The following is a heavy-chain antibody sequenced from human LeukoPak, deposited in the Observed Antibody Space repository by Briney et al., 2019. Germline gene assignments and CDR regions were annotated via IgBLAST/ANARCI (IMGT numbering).Heavy chain of an antibody. CDR2: IYTSRST. CDR1: GGSISSGSYY. CDR3: ARGRKTAVFSFVDY. V-gene: IGHV4-61*02. Sequence: SQTLSLTCTVSGGSISSGSYYWSWIRQPAGKGLEWIGRIYTSRSTNYNPSLKSRVTISVDTSKNQFSLKLSSVTAADTAVYYCARGRKTAVFSFVDYWGQGTLVTVSS. D-gene: IGHD3-10*01. J-gene: IGHJ4*02.